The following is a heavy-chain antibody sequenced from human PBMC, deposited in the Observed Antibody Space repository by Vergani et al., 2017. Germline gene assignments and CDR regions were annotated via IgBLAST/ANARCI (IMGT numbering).Heavy chain of an antibody. CDR1: GGTFSSYA. CDR2: IIPIFGIA. CDR3: ARASPCGTTDAFDI. D-gene: IGHD1-7*01. Sequence: QVQLVQSGAEVKKPGSSVKVSCKASGGTFSSYAISWVRQAPGQGLEWMGGIIPIFGIANYAQTFQGRVTITADKSTSTAYMELSSLRAEDTAVYYWARASPCGTTDAFDIWGQGTMVTVSS. V-gene: IGHV1-69*17. J-gene: IGHJ3*02.